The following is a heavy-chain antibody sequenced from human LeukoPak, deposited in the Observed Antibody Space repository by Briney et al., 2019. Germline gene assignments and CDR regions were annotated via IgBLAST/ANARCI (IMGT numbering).Heavy chain of an antibody. D-gene: IGHD1-14*01. CDR2: IYYSGST. V-gene: IGHV4-61*08. Sequence: SETLSLTCTVSGGSISSGGYYWSWIRQHLGKGLEWIGYIYYSGSTNYNPSLKSRVTISVDTSKNQFSLKLSSVTAADTAVYYCARSAGLLPEDYWGQGTLVTVSS. CDR3: ARSAGLLPEDY. J-gene: IGHJ4*02. CDR1: GGSISSGGYY.